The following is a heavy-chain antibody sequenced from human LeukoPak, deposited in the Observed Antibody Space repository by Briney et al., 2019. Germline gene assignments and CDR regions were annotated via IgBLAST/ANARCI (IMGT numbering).Heavy chain of an antibody. CDR2: IKEDGSEK. V-gene: IGHV3-7*01. CDR3: ARAPRGGYSGSYLDY. J-gene: IGHJ4*02. D-gene: IGHD1-26*01. CDR1: GLSISNFW. Sequence: PGGSLRLSCAASGLSISNFWMSWVRQAPGKGLEWVAHIKEDGSEKRYVDSVKGRFTISGDSASLYLQMNSLRAEDTAVYYCARAPRGGYSGSYLDYWGQGSLVTVSS.